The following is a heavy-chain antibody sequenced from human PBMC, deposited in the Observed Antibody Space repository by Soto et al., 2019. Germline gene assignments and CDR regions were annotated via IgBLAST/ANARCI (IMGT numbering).Heavy chain of an antibody. CDR1: GFTVSTYG. Sequence: QVQLVESGGGVDQPGRSLRLSCAVSGFTVSTYGMHWVRQAPGKGLEWVAVISRDGGTKYYADSVKGRFTISRDNSRNILFLEMNSLRGDDMAVYYCTGEVASGYWGQGTLVTVSS. D-gene: IGHD2-8*02. J-gene: IGHJ4*02. CDR3: TGEVASGY. CDR2: ISRDGGTK. V-gene: IGHV3-30*03.